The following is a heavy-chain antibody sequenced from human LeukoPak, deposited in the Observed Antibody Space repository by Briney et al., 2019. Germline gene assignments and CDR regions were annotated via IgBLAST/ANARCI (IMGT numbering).Heavy chain of an antibody. D-gene: IGHD1-1*01. J-gene: IGHJ5*02. CDR2: INHSGST. V-gene: IGHV4-34*01. CDR3: ARVGVRTQGLSWFDP. CDR1: GGSFSGYY. Sequence: SETLSLTCAVYGGSFSGYYWSWIRQPPGKGLEWIGEINHSGSTNYNPSLKSRVTISVDTSKNQFSLKLSSVTAADTAVYYCARVGVRTQGLSWFDPWGQGTLATVSS.